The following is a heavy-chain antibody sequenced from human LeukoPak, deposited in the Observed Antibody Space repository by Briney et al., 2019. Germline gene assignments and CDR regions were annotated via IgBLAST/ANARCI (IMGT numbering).Heavy chain of an antibody. V-gene: IGHV1-18*01. CDR2: ISAYKGNT. J-gene: IGHJ6*03. CDR3: ARGDNVSRFLGWYPANYYYYMDV. D-gene: IGHD3-3*01. CDR1: GYTFTSYG. Sequence: ASLKVSCKAFGYTFTSYGISWVRQAPGQGLEWMGWISAYKGNTNYAQKLQGRVTMTTDTSTNTAYMELRSLRPDDTAVYYCARGDNVSRFLGWYPANYYYYMDVWGKGTTVTVSS.